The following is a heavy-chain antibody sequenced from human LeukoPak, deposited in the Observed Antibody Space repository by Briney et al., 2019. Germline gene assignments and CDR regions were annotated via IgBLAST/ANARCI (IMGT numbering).Heavy chain of an antibody. CDR1: GGTFSSYV. J-gene: IGHJ5*02. CDR2: IIPIFGIA. D-gene: IGHD2-2*01. V-gene: IGHV1-69*04. CDR3: ARDRCSSTSCYQNWFDP. Sequence: SVKVSCKASGGTFSSYVISWVRQAPGQGLEWMGRIIPIFGIANYAQKFQGRVTITADKSTSTAYMELSSLRSEDTAVYYCARDRCSSTSCYQNWFDPWGQGTLVTISS.